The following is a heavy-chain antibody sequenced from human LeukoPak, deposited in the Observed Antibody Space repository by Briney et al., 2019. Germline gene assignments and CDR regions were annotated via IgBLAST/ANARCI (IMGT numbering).Heavy chain of an antibody. CDR2: ISSSSSYI. CDR3: ARDSYYYDSSGYYNYFDY. D-gene: IGHD3-22*01. J-gene: IGHJ4*02. CDR1: GFTFSSYS. Sequence: GGSLRLSCAASGFTFSSYSMNWVRQAPGKGLEWVSSISSSSSYIYYADSVKGRFTISRGNAKNSLYLQMNSLRAEDTAVYYCARDSYYYDSSGYYNYFDYWGQGTLVTVSS. V-gene: IGHV3-21*01.